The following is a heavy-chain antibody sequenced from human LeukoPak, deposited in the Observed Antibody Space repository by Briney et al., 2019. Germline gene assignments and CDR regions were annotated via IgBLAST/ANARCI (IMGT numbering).Heavy chain of an antibody. CDR3: ARDSVDTAMVKDYFDY. CDR2: ISAYNGNT. CDR1: GYTFTSYG. D-gene: IGHD5-18*01. V-gene: IGHV1-18*01. Sequence: ASVKVSCKASGYTFTSYGISWVRQAPGQGLEWMGWISAYNGNTNYAQKLQGTVTMTTDTSTSTAYMELRSLRSDDTAVYYCARDSVDTAMVKDYFDYWGQGTLVTVSS. J-gene: IGHJ4*02.